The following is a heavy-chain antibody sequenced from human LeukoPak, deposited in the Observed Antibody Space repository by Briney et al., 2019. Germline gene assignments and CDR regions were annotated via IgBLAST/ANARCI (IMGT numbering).Heavy chain of an antibody. CDR2: IKQDGSEK. CDR3: ARDRDGARITMVRGVITSVGYFDY. V-gene: IGHV3-7*01. CDR1: GFTFSSYW. J-gene: IGHJ4*02. Sequence: GGSLRLSCAASGFTFSSYWMSWVRQAPGKGLEWVANIKQDGSEKYYADSVKGRFTISRDNSKNTLYLQMDSLRAEDTAVYYCARDRDGARITMVRGVITSVGYFDYWGQGTLVTVSS. D-gene: IGHD3-10*01.